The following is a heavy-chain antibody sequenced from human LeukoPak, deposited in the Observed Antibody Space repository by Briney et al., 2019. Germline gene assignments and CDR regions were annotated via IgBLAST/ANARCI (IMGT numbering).Heavy chain of an antibody. CDR2: ISTSGSYI. D-gene: IGHD6-6*01. CDR3: ARDSSSSPYSFDY. Sequence: GGSLRLSCAASGFTFSSYAMHWVRQAPGKGLEWDSSISTSGSYIYYADSVKGRFTISRDNAKNSLYLQMNGLRAEDTAVYYCARDSSSSPYSFDYWGQGTLVTVSS. J-gene: IGHJ4*02. CDR1: GFTFSSYA. V-gene: IGHV3-21*01.